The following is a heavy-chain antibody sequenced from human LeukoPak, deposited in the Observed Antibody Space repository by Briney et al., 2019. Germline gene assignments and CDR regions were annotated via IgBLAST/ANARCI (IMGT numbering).Heavy chain of an antibody. Sequence: GASVTVSCKASGSTFTSYYIHWVRQAPGQGREWMGIINPSGGSRSYAQEYQGRVTMTRDTSTSTVYMELSSLRSEDAAVYYCAREAGTAMAPFDYWGQGTLVTVSS. D-gene: IGHD5-18*01. CDR3: AREAGTAMAPFDY. V-gene: IGHV1-46*01. CDR1: GSTFTSYY. J-gene: IGHJ4*02. CDR2: INPSGGSR.